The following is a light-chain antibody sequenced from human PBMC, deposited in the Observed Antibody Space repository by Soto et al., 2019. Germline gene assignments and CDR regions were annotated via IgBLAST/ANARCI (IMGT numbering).Light chain of an antibody. J-gene: IGLJ7*01. V-gene: IGLV2-14*01. Sequence: QSALTQPASVSESPGQSITISCTGTSSDVGAYNYVSWYQQLPGKAPKLMIYEVTNRPSGVSNRFSGSKSGNTASLTISGLQAEDEADYYCSSYTSTNTLIFGGGTQLTVL. CDR3: SSYTSTNTLI. CDR1: SSDVGAYNY. CDR2: EVT.